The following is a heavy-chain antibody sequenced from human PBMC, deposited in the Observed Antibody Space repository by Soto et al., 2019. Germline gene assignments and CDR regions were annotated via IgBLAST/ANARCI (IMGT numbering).Heavy chain of an antibody. J-gene: IGHJ6*02. V-gene: IGHV1-69*13. Sequence: SVKVSCKASGGTFSSYAISWVRQAPGQGLEWMGGIIPIFGTANYAQKFQGRVTITADESTSTAYMELSSLRSEDTAVYYCARGIAVAGIDYYYYYGMDVWGQGTTVTVSS. CDR3: ARGIAVAGIDYYYYYGMDV. CDR1: GGTFSSYA. CDR2: IIPIFGTA. D-gene: IGHD6-19*01.